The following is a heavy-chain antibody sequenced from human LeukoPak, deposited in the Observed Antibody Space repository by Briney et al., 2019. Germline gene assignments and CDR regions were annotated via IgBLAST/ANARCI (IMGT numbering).Heavy chain of an antibody. CDR3: AKDRVYSSSYFCFDD. Sequence: GGSLRLSCAASGFIFSRHGMHWVRQAPGKGLEWVAFIRFDGSNKYYTDSVKGRFTISRDNSKNTLFLQMNSLRAEDTAVYYCAKDRVYSSSYFCFDDWGQGTLVTVSS. J-gene: IGHJ4*02. CDR1: GFIFSRHG. D-gene: IGHD6-13*01. V-gene: IGHV3-30*02. CDR2: IRFDGSNK.